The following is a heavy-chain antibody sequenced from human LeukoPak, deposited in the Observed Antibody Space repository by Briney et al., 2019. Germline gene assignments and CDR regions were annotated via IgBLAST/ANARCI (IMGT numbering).Heavy chain of an antibody. CDR2: INPSGGST. D-gene: IGHD6-19*01. CDR3: AREWLDDAFDF. Sequence: GASVTVSCEASGYTFTSYNMHWVRQAPGQGLEWMGIINPSGGSTIYAQKFQGRVTMTRDTSTTTFYMELSSLSSEDSAVYYCAREWLDDAFDFWGHGTMVTVSS. J-gene: IGHJ3*01. CDR1: GYTFTSYN. V-gene: IGHV1-46*01.